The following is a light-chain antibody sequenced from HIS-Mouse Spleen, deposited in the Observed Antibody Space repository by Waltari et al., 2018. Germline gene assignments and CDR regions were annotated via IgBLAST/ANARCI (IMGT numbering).Light chain of an antibody. CDR3: SSYTSSSTEV. J-gene: IGLJ2*01. Sequence: QSALTQPASVSGSPGQSITISCTGTSSDVGGYNSFSWYQQHPGKAPKLMIYDVSNRPSGVSNRFSGSKSGNTASLSISGLQAEDEADYYCSSYTSSSTEVFGGGTKLTVL. CDR2: DVS. V-gene: IGLV2-14*03. CDR1: SSDVGGYNS.